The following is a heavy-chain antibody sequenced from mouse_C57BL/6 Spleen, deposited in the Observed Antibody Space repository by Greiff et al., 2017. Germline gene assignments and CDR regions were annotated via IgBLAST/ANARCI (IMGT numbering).Heavy chain of an antibody. CDR3: ARYWDPYYFDY. D-gene: IGHD4-1*01. V-gene: IGHV1-64*01. CDR2: IHPNSGST. J-gene: IGHJ2*01. Sequence: QVQLQQPGAELVKPGASVKLSCKASGYTFTSYWIHWVKQRPGQGLEWIGMIHPNSGSTNSNEKFKSKSTLTVDKSSSTAYMQLSSLTSEDSAVYCCARYWDPYYFDYWGQGTTRTVSS. CDR1: GYTFTSYW.